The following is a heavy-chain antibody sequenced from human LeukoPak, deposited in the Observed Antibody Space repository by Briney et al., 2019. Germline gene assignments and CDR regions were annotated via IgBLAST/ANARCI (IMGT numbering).Heavy chain of an antibody. J-gene: IGHJ4*02. CDR2: VSGSGGST. CDR3: AKSSSGWSVYYFDY. Sequence: GGSLRLSCAASGFTFRSHAMSWVRQVPGKGLEWVSTVSGSGGSTYYADSVKGRFTISRDNSKNTLYLQMNSLRAEDTAVYFCAKSSSGWSVYYFDYWGQGTLVTVSS. V-gene: IGHV3-23*01. D-gene: IGHD6-19*01. CDR1: GFTFRSHA.